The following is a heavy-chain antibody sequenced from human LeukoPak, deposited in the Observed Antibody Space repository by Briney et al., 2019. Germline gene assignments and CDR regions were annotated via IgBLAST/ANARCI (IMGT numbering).Heavy chain of an antibody. CDR1: GGSFSGYY. Sequence: PSETLSLTCAVYGGSFSGYYWSWIRQPPGKGLEWIGEINHSGSTNYNPSLKSRVTISVDTSKNQFSLKLSSVTAADTAVYYCARGLSWGYSYGYADWGQGTLVTVSS. D-gene: IGHD5-18*01. CDR2: INHSGST. V-gene: IGHV4-34*01. J-gene: IGHJ4*02. CDR3: ARGLSWGYSYGYAD.